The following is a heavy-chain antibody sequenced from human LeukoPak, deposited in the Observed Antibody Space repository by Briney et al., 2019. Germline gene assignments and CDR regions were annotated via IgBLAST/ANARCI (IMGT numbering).Heavy chain of an antibody. CDR3: ARRNVLATFDP. CDR1: GGSISSYY. CDR2: IYTSGST. Sequence: SETLSLTCTVSGGSISSYYWSWIRQPPGRGLEWIGYIYTSGSTNYNPSLKSRVTISVDTSKNQFSLKLSSVTAADTVVYYCARRNVLATFDPWGQGTLVTVSS. J-gene: IGHJ5*02. V-gene: IGHV4-4*09. D-gene: IGHD3-3*02.